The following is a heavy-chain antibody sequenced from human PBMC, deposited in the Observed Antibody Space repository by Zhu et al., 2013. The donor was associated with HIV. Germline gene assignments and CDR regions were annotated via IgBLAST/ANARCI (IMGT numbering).Heavy chain of an antibody. J-gene: IGHJ3*02. CDR2: IYSGGTT. CDR3: ARGPLSGTSYVGLDI. D-gene: IGHD1-26*01. V-gene: IGHV3-53*01. CDR1: GFTVRGNY. Sequence: VQLVESGGGLIQPGGSLRLSCAASGFTVRGNYITWVRQAPGKGLEWVSVIYSGGTTFYADSVKGRFTISRDNSKDTVSLQMNNLRGEDTAVYYCARGPLSGTSYVGLDIWGQGTMVTVSS.